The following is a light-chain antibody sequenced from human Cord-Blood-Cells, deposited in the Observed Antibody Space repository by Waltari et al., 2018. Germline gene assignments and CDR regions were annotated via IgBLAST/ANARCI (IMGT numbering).Light chain of an antibody. J-gene: IGLJ2*01. CDR1: SSDVGGYNY. CDR3: CSYAGSYTFVV. V-gene: IGLV2-11*01. CDR2: DVI. Sequence: QSALTQPRSVPGSPGQSVTISCTGTSSDVGGYNYVSWYQQHPGKAPKLMIYDVIKRPSGVPDRFSGSKSGNTASLTISGLQAEDEADYYCCSYAGSYTFVVFGGGTKLTVL.